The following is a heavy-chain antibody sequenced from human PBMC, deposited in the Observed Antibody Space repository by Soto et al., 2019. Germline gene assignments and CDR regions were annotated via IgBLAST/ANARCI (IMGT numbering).Heavy chain of an antibody. D-gene: IGHD3-22*01. CDR3: ARFMTYYYDSSGYYASD. Sequence: QVQLVQSGAEVKKPGASVKGSCKASGYTFTSYGISWVRQAPGQGLEWMGWISAYNGNTNYAQKLQGRVTMTTDTSTSTAYMELRSLRSDDTAVYYCARFMTYYYDSSGYYASDWGQGTLVTVSS. CDR2: ISAYNGNT. CDR1: GYTFTSYG. V-gene: IGHV1-18*01. J-gene: IGHJ4*02.